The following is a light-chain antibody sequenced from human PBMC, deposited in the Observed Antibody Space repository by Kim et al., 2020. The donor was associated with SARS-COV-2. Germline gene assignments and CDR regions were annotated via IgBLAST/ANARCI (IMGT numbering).Light chain of an antibody. V-gene: IGLV3-1*01. CDR1: KLGNKY. CDR2: QHS. CDR3: QAWDSSTAV. J-gene: IGLJ2*01. Sequence: SVSPGQTASITCSGDKLGNKYASWYQQRSGQSPVLVIYQHSKRPSGIPERFSGSKSGNTATLTISGTQAMDEADYYCQAWDSSTAVFGGGTKLTVL.